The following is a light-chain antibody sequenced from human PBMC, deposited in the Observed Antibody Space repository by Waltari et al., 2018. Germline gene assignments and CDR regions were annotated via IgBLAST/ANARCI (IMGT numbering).Light chain of an antibody. Sequence: SSELTQDPAVSVALGQTVRITCQGDSLRRDYASWYQQRPGQAPRLVLYGQDNRPSGIPDRFSGSTSGDTASLTITGAQAEDEADYYCHSRDTISTRVFGGGTRLTV. J-gene: IGLJ3*02. CDR1: SLRRDY. V-gene: IGLV3-19*01. CDR2: GQD. CDR3: HSRDTISTRV.